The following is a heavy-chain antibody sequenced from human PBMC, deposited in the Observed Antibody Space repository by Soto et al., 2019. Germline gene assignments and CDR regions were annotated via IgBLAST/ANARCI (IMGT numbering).Heavy chain of an antibody. Sequence: GGSLRLSCAASGFTFSSYWMSLVRQAPGKGLEWVANIKQDGSEKYYVDSVKGRFTISRDNAKNSLYLQMNSLRAEDTAVYYCARITMIAGDGYGMDVWGQGTTVTVSS. CDR2: IKQDGSEK. CDR3: ARITMIAGDGYGMDV. D-gene: IGHD3-22*01. V-gene: IGHV3-7*01. CDR1: GFTFSSYW. J-gene: IGHJ6*02.